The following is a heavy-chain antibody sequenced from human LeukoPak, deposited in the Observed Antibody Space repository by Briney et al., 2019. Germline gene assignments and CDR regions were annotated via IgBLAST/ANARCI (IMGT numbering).Heavy chain of an antibody. D-gene: IGHD3-9*01. V-gene: IGHV1-69*01. Sequence: AASVKVSCKASGGTFSSYAISWVRQAPGQGLEWMGGIIPIFGTANYAQKFQGRVTITADESTSTAYMELSSLRSEDTAVYHCALRYFDWLSRSRVYYYYGMDVWGKGTTVTVSS. J-gene: IGHJ6*04. CDR3: ALRYFDWLSRSRVYYYYGMDV. CDR1: GGTFSSYA. CDR2: IIPIFGTA.